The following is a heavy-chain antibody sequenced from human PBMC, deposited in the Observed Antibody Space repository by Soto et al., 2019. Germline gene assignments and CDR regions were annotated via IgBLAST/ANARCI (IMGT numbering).Heavy chain of an antibody. CDR3: AKNGQPPYYYYGLDV. Sequence: RASVKVSCKAAGYTFTRYGISWVRQAPGQGLEWMGWISGYNGDTNYAQKFQGRVSMTLDTSTGTAYMELRSLTSDDTAIYYCAKNGQPPYYYYGLDVWG. D-gene: IGHD2-8*01. J-gene: IGHJ6*02. V-gene: IGHV1-18*01. CDR1: GYTFTRYG. CDR2: ISGYNGDT.